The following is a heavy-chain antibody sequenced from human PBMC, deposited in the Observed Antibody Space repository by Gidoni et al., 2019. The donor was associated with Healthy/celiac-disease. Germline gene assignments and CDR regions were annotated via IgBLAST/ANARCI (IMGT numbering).Heavy chain of an antibody. CDR2: IYPGDSDT. D-gene: IGHD6-19*01. CDR3: ARPTTGYSSGWYGGGFDY. Sequence: EVQLVQSGAEVNKPGESLKISCKGSGSSFTSYWIGWVRQMPGKGLEWMGIIYPGDSDTRYSPSFQGQVTISADKSISTAYLQWSLKASDTAMYYCARPTTGYSSGWYGGGFDYWGQGTLVTVSS. CDR1: GSSFTSYW. V-gene: IGHV5-51*03. J-gene: IGHJ4*02.